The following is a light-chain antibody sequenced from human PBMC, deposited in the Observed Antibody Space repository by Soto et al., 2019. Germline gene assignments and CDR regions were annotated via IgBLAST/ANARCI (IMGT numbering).Light chain of an antibody. CDR1: QTVYTN. CDR3: QQYNSYSRT. V-gene: IGKV3-15*01. Sequence: DIVMTQSPATLSVSPGERATLSCRASQTVYTNLAWYQQKPGQAPRLLIYGASARAAGIPDRFSGSGSGTEFTLTISSLQLDDFATYYCQQYNSYSRTFGQGTKVDIK. J-gene: IGKJ1*01. CDR2: GAS.